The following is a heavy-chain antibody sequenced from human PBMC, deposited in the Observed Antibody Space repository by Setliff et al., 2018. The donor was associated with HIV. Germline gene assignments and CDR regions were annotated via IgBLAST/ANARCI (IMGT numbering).Heavy chain of an antibody. CDR3: AGVNYYDASGLRAEYFQL. CDR2: IYYTGST. CDR1: GASINSYF. Sequence: SETMSLTCTVSGASINSYFWSWIRQPPGKGPEWLGYIYYTGSTNYNPALESRITMSVDTSKNQFSLTLKSVTAADTGVYYCAGVNYYDASGLRAEYFQLWGQGTQVTVSS. J-gene: IGHJ1*01. D-gene: IGHD3-22*01. V-gene: IGHV4-59*01.